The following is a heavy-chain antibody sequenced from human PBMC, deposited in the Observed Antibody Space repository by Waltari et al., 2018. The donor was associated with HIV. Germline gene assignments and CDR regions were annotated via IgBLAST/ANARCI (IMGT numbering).Heavy chain of an antibody. D-gene: IGHD6-19*01. V-gene: IGHV3-30*03. CDR3: ARGASGWSPGY. CDR1: GFTSSTYG. Sequence: QVQLVESGGGVVQPGRSLRLSCAASGFTSSTYGMHWVRQAPGKGLEWVTVISYYGDNKYYADSVKGRFTISRDNSKNTLYLQMNSLRPEDTAVYYCARGASGWSPGYWGQGTLVTVSS. J-gene: IGHJ4*02. CDR2: ISYYGDNK.